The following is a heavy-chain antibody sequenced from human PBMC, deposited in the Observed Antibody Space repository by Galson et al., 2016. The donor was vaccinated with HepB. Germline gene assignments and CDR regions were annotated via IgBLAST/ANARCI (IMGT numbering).Heavy chain of an antibody. Sequence: SVKVSCKASGYAFNTYAMHWLRQAPGHRLEYMGWINAGNGNTKSSQRFQGRLTMTWDSSASTANMELSSLTSEDTAVYYCARDLRTLFDPWGQGTLVTVSS. CDR3: ARDLRTLFDP. J-gene: IGHJ5*02. CDR2: INAGNGNT. V-gene: IGHV1-3*01. CDR1: GYAFNTYA.